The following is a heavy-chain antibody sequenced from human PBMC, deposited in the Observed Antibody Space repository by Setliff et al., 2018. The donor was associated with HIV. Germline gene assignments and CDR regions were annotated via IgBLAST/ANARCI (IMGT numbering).Heavy chain of an antibody. CDR1: GGSISSSTYY. J-gene: IGHJ4*02. Sequence: PSETLSLTCTVSGGSISSSTYYWGWIRQPPGKGLEWIGSIYYSGSTYYNPSLKSRVTISVDTSKNQFSLKLSSVTAADTAVYYCARDQQTGEIDYWGQGTLVTVSS. D-gene: IGHD7-27*01. CDR3: ARDQQTGEIDY. CDR2: IYYSGST. V-gene: IGHV4-39*07.